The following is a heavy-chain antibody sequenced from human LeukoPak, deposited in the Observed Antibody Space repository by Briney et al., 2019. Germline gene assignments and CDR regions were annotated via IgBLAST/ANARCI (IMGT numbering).Heavy chain of an antibody. CDR1: GYTFTSYG. CDR2: ISAYNGNT. Sequence: ASVKVSCKASGYTFTSYGISWVRQAPGQGLEWMGWISAYNGNTNYAQKLQGRVTMTTDTSTSTAYMELRSLRSDDTAVYYCARVSGVEQWLVYYYYMDVWGKGTTVTISS. J-gene: IGHJ6*03. CDR3: ARVSGVEQWLVYYYYMDV. V-gene: IGHV1-18*01. D-gene: IGHD6-19*01.